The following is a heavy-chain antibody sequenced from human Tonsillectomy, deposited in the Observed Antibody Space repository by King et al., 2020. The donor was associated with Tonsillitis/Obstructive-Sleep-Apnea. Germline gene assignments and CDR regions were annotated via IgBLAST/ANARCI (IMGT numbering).Heavy chain of an antibody. V-gene: IGHV3-23*04. CDR2: VSPSGGSR. J-gene: IGHJ4*02. CDR1: GFTFSSYA. D-gene: IGHD5-18*01. Sequence: VQLVESGGGLVQPGGSLRLSCAASGFTFSSYAMSWVRQAPGKVLEWVSGVSPSGGSRYYADSVKGRFTISRDNSKNTLYLQMTSLRADDTAVYYCANEVVDSGYSYGPPDYWGQGTLVTVSS. CDR3: ANEVVDSGYSYGPPDY.